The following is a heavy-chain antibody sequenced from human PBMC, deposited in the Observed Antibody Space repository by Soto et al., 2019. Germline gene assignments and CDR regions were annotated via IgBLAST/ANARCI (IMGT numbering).Heavy chain of an antibody. CDR2: ISWDSASI. V-gene: IGHV3-9*01. D-gene: IGHD3-9*01. Sequence: EVQLVESGGGLVQPGRSLRLSCAASGFTFDDYAMHWVRQAPGKGLEWVSGISWDSASISYADSVKGRFIISRYNANNSMYPEMNSLRAEVTALYYCARDMIGDILPTYNKVYNYAMDVWGQGTTVTVSS. J-gene: IGHJ6*02. CDR3: ARDMIGDILPTYNKVYNYAMDV. CDR1: GFTFDDYA.